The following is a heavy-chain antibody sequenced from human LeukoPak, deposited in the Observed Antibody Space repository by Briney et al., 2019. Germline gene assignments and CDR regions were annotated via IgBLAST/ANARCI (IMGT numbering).Heavy chain of an antibody. Sequence: GGSLRLPCSASGFTFSSYAMHWVRQAPGKGLEYVSAISSNGGSTYYADSVKGRFTISRDNSKNTLYLQMSSLRAEDTAVYYCVKEGAGYSYGYGDRYFDYWGQGTLVTVSS. D-gene: IGHD5-18*01. J-gene: IGHJ4*02. CDR2: ISSNGGST. V-gene: IGHV3-64D*06. CDR1: GFTFSSYA. CDR3: VKEGAGYSYGYGDRYFDY.